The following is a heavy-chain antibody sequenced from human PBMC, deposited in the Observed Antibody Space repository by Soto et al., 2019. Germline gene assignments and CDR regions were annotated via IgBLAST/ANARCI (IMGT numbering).Heavy chain of an antibody. CDR2: ISAYNGNT. Sequence: ASVKVSCKASGYTFTSYGISWVRQAPGQGLEWMGWISAYNGNTNYAQKLQGRVTMTTDTSTSTAYMELRSLRSDDTAVYYCARDDYGDYGRGAFDIWGQGTMVTVSS. D-gene: IGHD4-17*01. V-gene: IGHV1-18*01. J-gene: IGHJ3*02. CDR3: ARDDYGDYGRGAFDI. CDR1: GYTFTSYG.